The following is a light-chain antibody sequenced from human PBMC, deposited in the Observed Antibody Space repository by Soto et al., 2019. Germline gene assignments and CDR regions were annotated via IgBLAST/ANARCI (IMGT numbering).Light chain of an antibody. J-gene: IGKJ5*01. V-gene: IGKV3-15*01. Sequence: MTQSPDTLYVSPGERVTLSCRASQSVSDKLAWYQQKPGQGPRLLVYRASTRTLGIPARFSGSESGTEFTLTISSLQSEDFAVYYCQQYNTWPITFGQGTRLEI. CDR1: QSVSDK. CDR2: RAS. CDR3: QQYNTWPIT.